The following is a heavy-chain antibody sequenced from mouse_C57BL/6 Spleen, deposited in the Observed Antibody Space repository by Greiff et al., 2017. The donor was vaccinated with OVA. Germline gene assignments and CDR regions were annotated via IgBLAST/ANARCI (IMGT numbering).Heavy chain of an antibody. Sequence: QVQLQQPGAELVKPGASVKLSCKASGYTFTSYWMHWVKQRPGQGLEWIGMIHPNSGSTNYNEKFKSKATLSVDKSSSTAYMQISSLTSEDSAVYYCARGDYVSSRYFDVWGTGTTVTVSS. CDR2: IHPNSGST. V-gene: IGHV1-64*01. CDR1: GYTFTSYW. J-gene: IGHJ1*03. CDR3: ARGDYVSSRYFDV. D-gene: IGHD1-1*01.